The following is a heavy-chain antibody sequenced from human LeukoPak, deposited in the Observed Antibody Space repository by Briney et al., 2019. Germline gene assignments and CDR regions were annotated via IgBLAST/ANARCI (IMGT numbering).Heavy chain of an antibody. D-gene: IGHD3-10*01. V-gene: IGHV4-34*01. CDR3: ARVVVGEARGYFDY. CDR1: GGSFSGYY. CDR2: INHSGST. Sequence: SSETLSLTCAVYGGSFSGYYWSWIRQPPGKGLEWIGEINHSGSTNYNPSLKSRVTISVDTSKNQFSLKLSSVTAADTAVYYCARVVVGEARGYFDYWGQGTLVTASS. J-gene: IGHJ4*02.